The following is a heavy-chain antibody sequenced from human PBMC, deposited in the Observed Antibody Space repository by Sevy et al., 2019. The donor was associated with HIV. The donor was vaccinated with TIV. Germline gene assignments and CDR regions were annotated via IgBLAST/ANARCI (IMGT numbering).Heavy chain of an antibody. CDR2: IYYSGST. CDR1: GGSVSSGSYY. V-gene: IGHV4-61*01. CDR3: ARESSSGVFDY. Sequence: SETLSLTYTVSGGSVSSGSYYWSWIRQPPGKGLEWIGYIYYSGSTNYNPSLKSRVTISVDTSKNQFSLKLSSVTAADTAVYYCARESSSGVFDYWGQGTLVTVSS. J-gene: IGHJ4*02. D-gene: IGHD1-26*01.